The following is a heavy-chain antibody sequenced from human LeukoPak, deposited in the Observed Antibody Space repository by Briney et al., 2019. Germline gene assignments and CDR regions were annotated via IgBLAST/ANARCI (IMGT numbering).Heavy chain of an antibody. CDR1: GFTFSSYA. CDR2: ISYDGSNK. J-gene: IGHJ4*02. D-gene: IGHD2-15*01. CDR3: ARDPCSGGSCYRHFDY. Sequence: PGRSLRLSCAASGFTFSSYAMHWVRQAPGKGLEWVAVISYDGSNKYYADSVKGRFTVSRDNSKNTLYLQMNSLRAEETAVYYCARDPCSGGSCYRHFDYWGQGTLVTVSS. V-gene: IGHV3-30-3*01.